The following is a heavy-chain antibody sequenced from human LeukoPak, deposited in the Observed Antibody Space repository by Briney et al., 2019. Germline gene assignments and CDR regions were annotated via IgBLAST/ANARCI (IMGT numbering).Heavy chain of an antibody. J-gene: IGHJ4*02. CDR2: ISYSGSI. CDR3: ARVLGAGTLFPFDH. CDR1: GGSISSYY. D-gene: IGHD6-19*01. Sequence: SETLSLTCTVSGGSISSYYWSWIRQPPGKGLEWIGYISYSGSINYNPSLKSRLTISVDTSKNQFSLKLSSVTAADTAVYYRARVLGAGTLFPFDHWGQGTLVTVSS. V-gene: IGHV4-59*01.